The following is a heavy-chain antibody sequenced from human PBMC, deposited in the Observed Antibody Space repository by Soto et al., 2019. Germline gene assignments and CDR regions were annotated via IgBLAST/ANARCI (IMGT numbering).Heavy chain of an antibody. CDR3: ARGGGGIDY. CDR2: ISSDGSST. CDR1: GFTFSSYR. J-gene: IGHJ4*02. D-gene: IGHD3-16*01. V-gene: IGHV3-74*01. Sequence: EVQLVESGGGLVQPGGSLRLSCAASGFTFSSYRMHWVRQAPGKGLVWVSRISSDGSSTSYADSVRGRFTISRDNAQNTLHLQMNSLRAEDTAVYYRARGGGGIDYWGQGTLVTVSS.